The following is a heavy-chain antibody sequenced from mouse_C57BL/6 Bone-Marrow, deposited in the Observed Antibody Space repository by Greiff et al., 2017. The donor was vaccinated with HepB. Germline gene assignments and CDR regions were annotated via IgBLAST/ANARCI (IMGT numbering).Heavy chain of an antibody. CDR3: AIERAMDY. CDR2: ISDGGSYT. J-gene: IGHJ4*01. V-gene: IGHV5-4*01. CDR1: GFTFSSYA. Sequence: EVQGVESGGGLVKPGGSLKLSCAASGFTFSSYAMSWVRQTPEKRLEWVATISDGGSYTYYPDNVKGRFTISRDNTKNNLYLQMSHLKSDDTAMYYCAIERAMDYWGQGTSVTVSS.